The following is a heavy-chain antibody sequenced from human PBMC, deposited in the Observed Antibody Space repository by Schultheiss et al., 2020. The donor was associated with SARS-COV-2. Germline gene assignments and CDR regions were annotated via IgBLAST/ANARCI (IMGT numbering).Heavy chain of an antibody. CDR2: IYTSGST. CDR3: ARDPVPYYYGSGSDL. J-gene: IGHJ2*01. V-gene: IGHV4-39*07. Sequence: SETLSLTCTVSGGSISSSSYYWGWIRQPPGKGLEWIGSIYTSGSTNYNPSLKSRVTISVDTSKNQFSLKLSSVTAADTAVYYCARDPVPYYYGSGSDLWGRGTLVTVSS. D-gene: IGHD3-10*01. CDR1: GGSISSSSYY.